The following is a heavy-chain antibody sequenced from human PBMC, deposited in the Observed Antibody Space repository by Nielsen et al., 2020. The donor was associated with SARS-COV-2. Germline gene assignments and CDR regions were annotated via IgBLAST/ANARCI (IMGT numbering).Heavy chain of an antibody. CDR1: GFTFSSYG. D-gene: IGHD5-24*01. J-gene: IGHJ4*02. Sequence: GESLKISCAASGFTFSSYGMHWVRQAPGKGLEWVAVISYDGSNKYYADSVKGRFTISRDNSKNTLYLQMNSLRAEDTAVYYCAKDLDGYNSFDYWGQGTLVTVSS. CDR3: AKDLDGYNSFDY. V-gene: IGHV3-30*18. CDR2: ISYDGSNK.